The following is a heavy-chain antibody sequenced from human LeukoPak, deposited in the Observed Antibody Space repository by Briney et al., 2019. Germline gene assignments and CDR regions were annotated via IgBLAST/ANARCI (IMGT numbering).Heavy chain of an antibody. D-gene: IGHD5-18*01. V-gene: IGHV3-66*01. Sequence: GGSLRLSCAAPGFSVNNLYMSWVRQAPGKGLEWVSVIYSGGRTYYADSVKGRLTISRDTSKNTVYLQMNSLRPEETAVYYCARDGEYSYGYGFDYWGQGTLVTVSS. J-gene: IGHJ4*02. CDR2: IYSGGRT. CDR1: GFSVNNLY. CDR3: ARDGEYSYGYGFDY.